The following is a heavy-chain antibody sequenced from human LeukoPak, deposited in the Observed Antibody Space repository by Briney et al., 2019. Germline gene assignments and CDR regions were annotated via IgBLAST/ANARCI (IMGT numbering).Heavy chain of an antibody. V-gene: IGHV3-7*05. D-gene: IGHD3-9*01. J-gene: IGHJ4*02. Sequence: GGSLRPSCAASGFTFSRYWMSWVHQAPGKGLEWVATIKQDGSEKYYVDSVKGRFTISRDNAKNSLSLQMNSLRAEDTAVYYCARSGLRYFDCPDYWGQGALVTVSS. CDR1: GFTFSRYW. CDR2: IKQDGSEK. CDR3: ARSGLRYFDCPDY.